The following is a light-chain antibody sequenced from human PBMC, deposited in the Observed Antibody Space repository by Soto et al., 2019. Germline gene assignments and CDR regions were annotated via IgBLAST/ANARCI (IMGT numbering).Light chain of an antibody. CDR2: EVN. CDR3: SSYAGDNQVV. CDR1: SGDVGRYYY. V-gene: IGLV2-8*01. Sequence: QSALTQPPSASGSPGQAVTISCTGSSGDVGRYYYVSWYRQYPGKAPQLLIYEVNKRPSGVPGRFSGSKSGNTASLTVSELQLEDDADYHCSSYAGDNQVVFGGGTKLTVL. J-gene: IGLJ2*01.